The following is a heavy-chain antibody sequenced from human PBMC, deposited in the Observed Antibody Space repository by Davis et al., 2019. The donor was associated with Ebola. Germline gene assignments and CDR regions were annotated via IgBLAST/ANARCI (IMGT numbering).Heavy chain of an antibody. CDR3: ARRSYSSSWRGYFDY. CDR1: GGSISSSSYY. CDR2: IYYSGST. Sequence: SETLSLTCTVPGGSISSSSYYWGWIRQPPGKGLEWIGSIYYSGSTDSNPSLKSRVTISVDTSKNQLSLKLSSVTAADTAVYYCARRSYSSSWRGYFDYWGQGALVTVSS. D-gene: IGHD6-13*01. V-gene: IGHV4-39*01. J-gene: IGHJ4*02.